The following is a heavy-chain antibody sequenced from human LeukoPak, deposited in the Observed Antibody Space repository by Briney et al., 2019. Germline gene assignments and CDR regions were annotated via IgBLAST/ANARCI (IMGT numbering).Heavy chain of an antibody. CDR3: ARVTTVTTSFHFDY. CDR2: IYYSGST. V-gene: IGHV4-59*06. J-gene: IGHJ4*02. CDR1: GGSISSYY. Sequence: SETLSLTCTVSGGSISSYYWSWIRQPPGEGLEWIGYIYYSGSTYYHPSLKSRVTISLDTSKNQFSLKLSSVTAADTAVYYCARVTTVTTSFHFDYWGQGTLVTVSS. D-gene: IGHD4-17*01.